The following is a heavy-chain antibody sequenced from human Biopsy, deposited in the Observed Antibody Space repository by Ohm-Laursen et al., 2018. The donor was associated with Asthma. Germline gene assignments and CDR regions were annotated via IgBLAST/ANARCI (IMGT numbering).Heavy chain of an antibody. CDR1: GYTFISYA. D-gene: IGHD3-9*01. CDR3: ARTYYDFLTGQVNDAFDI. CDR2: INARNGNT. Sequence: VASVKDSCNASGYTFISYAIHWVRQAPGQRLEWMGWINARNGNTKYSQKFQGRVTITRDTSASTAYMELSSLRSEDTAVNYCARTYYDFLTGQVNDAFDIWGQGTMVTVSS. V-gene: IGHV1-3*01. J-gene: IGHJ3*02.